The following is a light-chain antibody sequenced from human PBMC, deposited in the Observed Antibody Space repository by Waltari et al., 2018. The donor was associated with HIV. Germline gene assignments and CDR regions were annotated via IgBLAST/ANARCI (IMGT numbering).Light chain of an antibody. CDR2: RNN. CDR3: SAWATSLNAWV. V-gene: IGLV10-54*04. Sequence: QAGLTQPPSVSKGLRQTATLTCTGNSHNVGNQGAAWLQQHQGHPPKLLSYRNNDRPSGISDRFSASRSGNTASLTITGLQPEDEADYYCSAWATSLNAWVFGGGTKLTVL. J-gene: IGLJ3*02. CDR1: SHNVGNQG.